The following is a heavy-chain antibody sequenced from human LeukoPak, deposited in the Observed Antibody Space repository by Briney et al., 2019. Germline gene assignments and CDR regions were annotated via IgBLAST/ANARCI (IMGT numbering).Heavy chain of an antibody. J-gene: IGHJ4*02. CDR3: ARFKIPDIFGWTGSYYFDY. CDR1: GGSFSGYY. D-gene: IGHD3-3*02. Sequence: PSETLSLTCAVYGGSFSGYYWSWIRQPPGKGLEWIGEINHSGSTNYNPSLKSRVTISVDTSKNQFSLKLSSVTAADTAVYYCARFKIPDIFGWTGSYYFDYWGQGTLVTVSS. V-gene: IGHV4-34*01. CDR2: INHSGST.